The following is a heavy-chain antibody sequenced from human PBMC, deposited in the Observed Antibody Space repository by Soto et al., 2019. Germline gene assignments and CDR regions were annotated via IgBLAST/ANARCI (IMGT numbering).Heavy chain of an antibody. CDR1: GGSIRSGGYY. V-gene: IGHV4-31*03. CDR2: IYYTGST. CDR3: AKDPSPQPTTVATPGWFDP. D-gene: IGHD4-17*01. Sequence: PSETLSLTCTVSGGSIRSGGYYWSWICQHPGKGLEWIGYIYYTGSTYYNPSLKSRVTISVDTSKNQFSLKLSSVTAADTAVYYCAKDPSPQPTTVATPGWFDPWGQGTLVTVS. J-gene: IGHJ5*02.